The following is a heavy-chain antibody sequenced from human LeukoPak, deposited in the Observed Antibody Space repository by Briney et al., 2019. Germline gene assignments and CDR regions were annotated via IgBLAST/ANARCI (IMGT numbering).Heavy chain of an antibody. CDR3: AKGAVIDYYYYYYMDV. D-gene: IGHD1-26*01. CDR1: GFTFSSYG. J-gene: IGHJ6*03. Sequence: PGGSLRLSCAASGFTFSSYGMSWVRQAPGKGLEWVSAISGSGGSTYYADSVKGRFTISRDNSKNTLYLQMNSLRAEDTAVYYCAKGAVIDYYYYYYMDVWGKGTTVTISS. CDR2: ISGSGGST. V-gene: IGHV3-23*01.